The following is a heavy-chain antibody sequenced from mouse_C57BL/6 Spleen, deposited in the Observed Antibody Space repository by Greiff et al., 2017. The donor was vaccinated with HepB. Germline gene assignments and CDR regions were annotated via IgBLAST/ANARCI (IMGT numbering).Heavy chain of an antibody. CDR2: IFPGSGST. V-gene: IGHV1-75*01. CDR3: ARWGITTVVEGFAY. J-gene: IGHJ3*01. CDR1: GYTFTDYY. Sequence: QVQLKQSGPELVKPGASVKISCKASGYTFTDYYINWVKQRPGQGLEWIGWIFPGSGSTYYNEKFKGKATLTVDKSSSTAYMLLSSLTSEDSAVYFCARWGITTVVEGFAYWGQGTLVTVSA. D-gene: IGHD1-1*01.